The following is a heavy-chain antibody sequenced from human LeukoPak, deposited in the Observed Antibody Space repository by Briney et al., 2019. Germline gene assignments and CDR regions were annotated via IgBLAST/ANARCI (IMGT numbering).Heavy chain of an antibody. D-gene: IGHD2-8*01. V-gene: IGHV4-59*01. CDR3: ATLYAVRGALSFDM. CDR1: GGSINSYY. J-gene: IGHJ3*02. Sequence: SETLSLTRTVSGGSINSYYWSWIRQPPGKGLEWIAYIYYSGRTNYNPSLKSRVTISLDTSKNQFSLKLSSVTAADTAVYYCATLYAVRGALSFDMWGQGKLGTVSS. CDR2: IYYSGRT.